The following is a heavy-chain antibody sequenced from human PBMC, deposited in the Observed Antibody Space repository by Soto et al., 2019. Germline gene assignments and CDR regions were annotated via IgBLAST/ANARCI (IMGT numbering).Heavy chain of an antibody. V-gene: IGHV4-31*03. CDR3: ARDQEYSSSSYYYGMDV. J-gene: IGHJ6*02. D-gene: IGHD6-13*01. CDR1: GGSISSGGYY. Sequence: SETLSLTCTVSGGSISSGGYYWSWIRQHPGKGLEWIGYIYYSGSTYYNPSLKSRVTISVDTSKNQFSLKLSSVTAADAAVYYCARDQEYSSSSYYYGMDVWGQGTTVTVSS. CDR2: IYYSGST.